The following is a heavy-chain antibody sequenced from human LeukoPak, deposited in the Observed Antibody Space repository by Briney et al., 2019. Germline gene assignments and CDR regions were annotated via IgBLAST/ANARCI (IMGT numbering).Heavy chain of an antibody. CDR1: GGTFSSYA. CDR2: IIPIFGTA. J-gene: IGHJ4*02. D-gene: IGHD1-1*01. Sequence: GASVKVSCKASGGTFSSYAISWVRQAPGQGLEWMGRIIPIFGTANYAQKFQGRVTITTDESTSTAYMELSSLRSEDTAVYYCARGLDRMRVFDYWGQGTLVTVSS. V-gene: IGHV1-69*05. CDR3: ARGLDRMRVFDY.